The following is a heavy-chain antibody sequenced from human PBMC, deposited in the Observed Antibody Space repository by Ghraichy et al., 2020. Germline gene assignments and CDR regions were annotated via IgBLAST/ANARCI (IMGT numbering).Heavy chain of an antibody. CDR3: ARDYDFLSGHDY. D-gene: IGHD3-3*01. CDR2: IKQDGSEK. J-gene: IGHJ4*02. Sequence: GESLNISCAASGFTFSSYWMSWVRQAPGKGLEWVANIKQDGSEKYYVDSVKGRFTISRDNAKNSLYLQMNSLRAEDTALYYCARDYDFLSGHDYWGRGTVVTVSS. CDR1: GFTFSSYW. V-gene: IGHV3-7*03.